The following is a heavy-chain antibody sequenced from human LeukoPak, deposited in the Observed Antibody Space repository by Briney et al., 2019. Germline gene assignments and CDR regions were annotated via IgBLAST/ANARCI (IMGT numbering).Heavy chain of an antibody. J-gene: IGHJ5*02. V-gene: IGHV1-46*01. CDR3: ARDYYGSRSSGFDP. D-gene: IGHD3-10*01. CDR1: GYTFTSNY. Sequence: ASVKVSCKASGYTFTSNYMHWVRQAPGQGLEWMGIINPSGGTTIYAQKFQGRVTMTRNTSVSTAYMELSSLRSEDTAVYYCARDYYGSRSSGFDPWGQGTLVTVSS. CDR2: INPSGGTT.